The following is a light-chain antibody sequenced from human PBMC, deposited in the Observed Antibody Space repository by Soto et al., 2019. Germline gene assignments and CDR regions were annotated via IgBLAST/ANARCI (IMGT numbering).Light chain of an antibody. CDR3: QQGATWPLT. Sequence: EIVLTQSPATLSLSPGERATLSCRASQSVTGYLAWYQQRPGQAPRLLLYDASYGATGAPARFSGSGSGTDFTLTNSSLEPEHFAVYYCQQGATWPLTFGGVTKVEIK. J-gene: IGKJ4*01. CDR2: DAS. CDR1: QSVTGY. V-gene: IGKV3-11*01.